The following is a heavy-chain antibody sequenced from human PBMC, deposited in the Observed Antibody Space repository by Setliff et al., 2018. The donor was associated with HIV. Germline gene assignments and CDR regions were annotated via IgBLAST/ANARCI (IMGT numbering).Heavy chain of an antibody. CDR2: IFHSAAT. J-gene: IGHJ4*02. CDR3: ARRGAYGYDYFDY. Sequence: SETLSLTCAVSGYSISSGYYWGWIRQPPGKGLEWIGSIFHSAATNYNPSLKSRVTISIDTSKSQFSLKLTSVTAADTAVYYCARRGAYGYDYFDYWGPGILVTVSS. CDR1: GYSISSGYY. V-gene: IGHV4-38-2*01. D-gene: IGHD5-12*01.